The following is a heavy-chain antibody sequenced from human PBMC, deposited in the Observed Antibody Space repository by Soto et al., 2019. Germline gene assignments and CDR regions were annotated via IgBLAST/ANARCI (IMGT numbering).Heavy chain of an antibody. CDR3: AKGDSYSNYSPFDH. D-gene: IGHD4-4*01. CDR2: INWNSAYI. CDR1: GFTFDDYA. J-gene: IGHJ4*02. V-gene: IGHV3-9*01. Sequence: EVRLVESGGGLVQPGRSPRLSCAASGFTFDDYAMHWVRQAPGKGLEWVSGINWNSAYIAYADSVKGRFTISRDSAKSSLFLQMNSLRTEDTALYYCAKGDSYSNYSPFDHWGQGTLVTVSS.